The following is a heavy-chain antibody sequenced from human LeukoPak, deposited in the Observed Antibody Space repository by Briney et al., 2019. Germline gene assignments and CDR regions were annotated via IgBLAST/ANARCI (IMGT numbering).Heavy chain of an antibody. CDR2: ISSSSSTI. V-gene: IGHV3-48*02. CDR3: AKRNPYSSSWLDY. Sequence: GGSLRLSCAASGFTFSSYNMNWVRQAPGKGLEWVSYISSSSSTIYYAGSVKGRFTISRDNAKNSLYLQMNSLRDEDTAVYYCAKRNPYSSSWLDYWGQGTLITVSS. D-gene: IGHD6-13*01. CDR1: GFTFSSYN. J-gene: IGHJ4*02.